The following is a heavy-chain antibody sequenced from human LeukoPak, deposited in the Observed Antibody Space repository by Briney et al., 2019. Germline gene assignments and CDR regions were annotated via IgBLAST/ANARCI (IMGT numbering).Heavy chain of an antibody. V-gene: IGHV2-5*01. CDR2: IYWNADK. CDR1: GFSLSTSGVG. D-gene: IGHD3-22*01. CDR3: ARGTIDDYDSSGYSDY. J-gene: IGHJ4*02. Sequence: GPMLVNPTPTLTLTCTFSGFSLSTSGVGVGWMRQPPATTLEWLPLIYWNADKRYSPSLKSRLTITKDTSKKQVFLTMTNMDPVDTATYYCARGTIDDYDSSGYSDYWGQGTLVTVSS.